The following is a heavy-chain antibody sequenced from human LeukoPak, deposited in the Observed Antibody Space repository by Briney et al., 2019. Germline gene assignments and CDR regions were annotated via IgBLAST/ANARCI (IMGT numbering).Heavy chain of an antibody. V-gene: IGHV5-51*01. Sequence: GESLKISCKGSGYSFSTYWIGWVRQMPGKGLEWMGIIYPGDSDTRYSPSFQGQVIISVDKSISTAYLLWSSLKASDTAIYYCARPSFRAFDIWGQGTMVTVSS. CDR2: IYPGDSDT. D-gene: IGHD3-16*01. CDR3: ARPSFRAFDI. CDR1: GYSFSTYW. J-gene: IGHJ3*02.